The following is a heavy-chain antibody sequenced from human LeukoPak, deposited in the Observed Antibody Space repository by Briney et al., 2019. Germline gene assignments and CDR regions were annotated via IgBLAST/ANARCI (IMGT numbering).Heavy chain of an antibody. CDR2: TSYDGSKN. CDR3: ARVDSSGWNAYFYYLDV. CDR1: GFTFTNYA. V-gene: IGHV3-30*04. J-gene: IGHJ6*03. Sequence: PGRSLRLSCAASGFTFTNYALDWVRQSPGKGLEWVALTSYDGSKNYYGDSVKGRFTISRDNSKNTVYLQMNSLRAEDTAVYYCARVDSSGWNAYFYYLDVWGKGTTVTVSS. D-gene: IGHD6-19*01.